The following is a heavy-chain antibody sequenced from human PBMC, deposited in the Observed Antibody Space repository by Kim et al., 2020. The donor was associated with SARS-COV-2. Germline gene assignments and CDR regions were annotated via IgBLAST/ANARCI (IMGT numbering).Heavy chain of an antibody. D-gene: IGHD6-13*01. J-gene: IGHJ4*02. CDR3: ARQAIAAAGTKTFLFDY. CDR1: GGSISSSSYY. CDR2: IYYSGST. V-gene: IGHV4-39*01. Sequence: SETLSLTCTVSGGSISSSSYYWGWIRQPPGKGLEWIGSIYYSGSTYYNPSLKSRVTISVDTSKNQFSLKLSSVTAADTAVYYCARQAIAAAGTKTFLFDYWGQGTLVTVSS.